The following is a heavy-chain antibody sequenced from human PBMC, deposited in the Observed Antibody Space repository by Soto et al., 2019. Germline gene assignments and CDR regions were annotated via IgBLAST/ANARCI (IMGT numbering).Heavy chain of an antibody. V-gene: IGHV4-4*02. Sequence: QVQLQASGPGLVEPSGTLSLTCAVSDGFISSSNYWSWVRQPPGKGLEWIGQVYHNGGPSYNPSLRSRVTMSIDKSKHQFSLNLSAVTAADTAVYFCVRHGGRLFDYWGPGHLVTVSS. CDR3: VRHGGRLFDY. D-gene: IGHD2-15*01. CDR2: VYHNGGP. CDR1: DGFISSSNY. J-gene: IGHJ4*02.